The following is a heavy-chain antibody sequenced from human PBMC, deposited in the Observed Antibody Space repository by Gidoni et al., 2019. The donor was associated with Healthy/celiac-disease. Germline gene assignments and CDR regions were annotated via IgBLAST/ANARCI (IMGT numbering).Heavy chain of an antibody. CDR2: INHSGST. D-gene: IGHD6-6*01. J-gene: IGHJ4*02. CDR3: ARVHYSSIAARRGYYFDY. Sequence: QVQLQQWGAGLLKPSETLSLTCAVYGGSFSGYYWSWIRQPPGKGLEWIGEINHSGSTNYNPSLKSRVTISVDTSKNQFSLKLSSVTAADTAVYYCARVHYSSIAARRGYYFDYWGQGTLVTVSS. CDR1: GGSFSGYY. V-gene: IGHV4-34*01.